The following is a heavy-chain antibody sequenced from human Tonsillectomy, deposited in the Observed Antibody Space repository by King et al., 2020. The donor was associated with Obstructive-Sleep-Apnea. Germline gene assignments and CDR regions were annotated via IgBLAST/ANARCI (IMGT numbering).Heavy chain of an antibody. CDR2: IYPGDSDT. CDR3: ARIHGAGSHWGAFDI. CDR1: GCSFTNYW. Sequence: VQLVQSGAEVKKSGESLKISCKGSGCSFTNYWIGWVRQMPGKGLDWMGIIYPGDSDTRYSPSLQGQVTISADKSISTAYLQWSSLKASDTAMYYCARIHGAGSHWGAFDIWGQGTMVTVSS. D-gene: IGHD3-10*01. V-gene: IGHV5-51*01. J-gene: IGHJ3*02.